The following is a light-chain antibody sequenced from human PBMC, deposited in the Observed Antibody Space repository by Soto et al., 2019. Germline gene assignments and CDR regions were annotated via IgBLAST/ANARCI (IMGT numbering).Light chain of an antibody. CDR2: GAS. CDR1: QSISSSY. Sequence: EIVLTQSPGTLSLSPGERATLSCRASQSISSSYLAWYQQTPGQAPRLLIYGASSRATGIPDRFSGSGSGTDFTLTISRLEPEDFAVYYCQQYGSSSYTLGQGTKLEIK. J-gene: IGKJ2*01. CDR3: QQYGSSSYT. V-gene: IGKV3-20*01.